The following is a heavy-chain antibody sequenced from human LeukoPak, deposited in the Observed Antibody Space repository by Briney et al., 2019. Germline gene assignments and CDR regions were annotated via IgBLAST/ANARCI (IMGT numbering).Heavy chain of an antibody. CDR1: GFTFSTYD. Sequence: PGGSLRLSCATSGFTFSTYDMHWVRQAPGKGLEWVAHIRYDGLKKRYADSARGRVTVSRDNSKNTLYLQMNSLRAEDTAVYYCAKDRETFGSYGYFDYWGQGTLVPVSS. CDR3: AKDRETFGSYGYFDY. CDR2: IRYDGLKK. V-gene: IGHV3-30*02. J-gene: IGHJ4*02. D-gene: IGHD3-10*01.